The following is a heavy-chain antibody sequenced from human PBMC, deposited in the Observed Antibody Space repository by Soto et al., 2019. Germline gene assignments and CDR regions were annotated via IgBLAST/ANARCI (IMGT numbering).Heavy chain of an antibody. CDR3: ARQYYDILTGPPTGGAFDI. V-gene: IGHV4-39*01. D-gene: IGHD3-9*01. Sequence: SETLSLTCTVSGGSISSSSYYWGWIRQPPGKGLEWIGSIYYSGSTYYNPSLKSRVTISVDTSKNQFSLKLSSVTAADTAVYYCARQYYDILTGPPTGGAFDIWGQGTMVTVSS. CDR2: IYYSGST. CDR1: GGSISSSSYY. J-gene: IGHJ3*02.